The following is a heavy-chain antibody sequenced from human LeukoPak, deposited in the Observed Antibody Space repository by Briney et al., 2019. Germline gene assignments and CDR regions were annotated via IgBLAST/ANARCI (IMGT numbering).Heavy chain of an antibody. CDR2: ISSDGVNK. CDR1: GFTFSSYG. V-gene: IGHV3-30*18. J-gene: IGHJ4*02. D-gene: IGHD3-22*01. CDR3: AKGQNYYDGSGYYSTDY. Sequence: GGSLRLSCAASGFTFSSYGMHWVRQAPGKGLEWVAVISSDGVNKYSADSVKGRFTISRDNSKNTLYLQMNSLRAEDTAVYHCAKGQNYYDGSGYYSTDYWGQGTPVTVSS.